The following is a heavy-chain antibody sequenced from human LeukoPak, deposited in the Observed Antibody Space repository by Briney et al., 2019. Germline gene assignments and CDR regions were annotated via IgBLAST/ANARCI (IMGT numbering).Heavy chain of an antibody. CDR1: GGTFSSYA. V-gene: IGHV1-69*13. CDR2: IIPIFGTA. J-gene: IGHJ4*02. Sequence: ASVKVSCEASGGTFSSYAISWVRQAPGQGLEWMGGIIPIFGTANYAQTLQGRVTITADESTSTPYMELSSLRSEDTAVYYCAINCYGSLPYYNHLDYWGQGTLVTVSS. D-gene: IGHD3-10*01. CDR3: AINCYGSLPYYNHLDY.